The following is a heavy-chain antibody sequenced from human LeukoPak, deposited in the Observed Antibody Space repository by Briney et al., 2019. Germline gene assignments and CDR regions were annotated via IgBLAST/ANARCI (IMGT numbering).Heavy chain of an antibody. V-gene: IGHV3-7*01. Sequence: PGGSLRLSCAASGFIFSSYWMSWVRQAPGKGLEWGANIKQDGSEKYYVDSVKGRFTISRDTAQHSRSLHMHSLRAEDAAVYYCARDRLYGPPDYWGQGTLVTVSS. CDR3: ARDRLYGPPDY. CDR2: IKQDGSEK. D-gene: IGHD4-17*01. CDR1: GFIFSSYW. J-gene: IGHJ4*02.